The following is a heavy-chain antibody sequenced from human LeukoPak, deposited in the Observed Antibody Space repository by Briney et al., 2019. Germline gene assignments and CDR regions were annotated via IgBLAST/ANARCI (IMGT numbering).Heavy chain of an antibody. Sequence: PSETLSLTCTVSGGSISSYYWSWIRQPPGKGLEWIGYIYYSGSTNYNPSLTSRVTISVDTSKNQFSLKLSSVTAADTAGYYCARENYDSSLPPGWFDPWGQGTLVTVSS. CDR3: ARENYDSSLPPGWFDP. D-gene: IGHD3-22*01. J-gene: IGHJ5*02. CDR1: GGSISSYY. V-gene: IGHV4-59*01. CDR2: IYYSGST.